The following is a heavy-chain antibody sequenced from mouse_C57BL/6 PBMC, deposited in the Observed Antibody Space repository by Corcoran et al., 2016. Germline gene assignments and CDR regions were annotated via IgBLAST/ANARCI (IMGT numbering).Heavy chain of an antibody. J-gene: IGHJ3*01. Sequence: QIQLVQSGPELKKPGETVKISCKASGYTFTTYGMSWVKQAPGKGLKWMGWINTYSGVPTYADDFKGRFAFSLETSASTAYLQINNLKNEDTATYFCARNGPWFAYWGQGTLVTVSA. CDR2: INTYSGVP. D-gene: IGHD1-1*01. CDR3: ARNGPWFAY. CDR1: GYTFTTYG. V-gene: IGHV9-3*01.